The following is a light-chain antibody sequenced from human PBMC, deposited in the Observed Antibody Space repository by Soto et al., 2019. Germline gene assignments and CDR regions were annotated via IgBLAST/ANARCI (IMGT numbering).Light chain of an antibody. J-gene: IGKJ1*01. CDR1: QSISSW. CDR3: QQYNSYSPWT. V-gene: IGKV1-5*03. CDR2: KAS. Sequence: DIQMTQSPSTLSASVGDRVTITCRASQSISSWLAWYQQKPGKAPKLLIYKASSLESGVPSRFSGSGSGTEFTLTISSRQPDVFATYYCQQYNSYSPWTFGQGTKVEIK.